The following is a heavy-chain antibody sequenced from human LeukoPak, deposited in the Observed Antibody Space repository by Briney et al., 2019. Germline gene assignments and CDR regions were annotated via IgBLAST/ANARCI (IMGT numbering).Heavy chain of an antibody. V-gene: IGHV3-23*01. CDR1: GFTFSNYA. D-gene: IGHD2-21*01. Sequence: PGGSLRLSCVGSGFTFSNYAMTWVRQAPGKGLEWVSGISGSGGTTYYVDSVKGRFTISRDNSKNTLYLQMNSLREEDTALYFCAKNGGGQCYSHLDSWGQGNLVTVSS. CDR2: ISGSGGTT. CDR3: AKNGGGQCYSHLDS. J-gene: IGHJ4*02.